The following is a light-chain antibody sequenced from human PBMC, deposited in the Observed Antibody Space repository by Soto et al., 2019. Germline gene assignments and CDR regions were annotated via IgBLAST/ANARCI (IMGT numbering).Light chain of an antibody. CDR2: EVS. V-gene: IGLV2-14*01. CDR1: SSDVGGYNY. CDR3: SSYTSSSTLGV. Sequence: QAVVTQPRSVSGSPGQSITISCTGTSSDVGGYNYVSWYQQHPGKAPKLMIYEVSNRPSGVSNRFSGSKSGNTASLTISGLQAEDEADYYCSSYTSSSTLGVFGTGTKVTVL. J-gene: IGLJ1*01.